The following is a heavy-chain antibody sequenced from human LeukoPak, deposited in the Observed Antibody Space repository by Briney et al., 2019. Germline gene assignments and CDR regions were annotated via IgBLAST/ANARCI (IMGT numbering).Heavy chain of an antibody. V-gene: IGHV3-30-3*01. CDR1: GFTFTYYA. D-gene: IGHD3-3*01. Sequence: GRSLRLSCAASGFTFTYYAMHWVRQAPGKGLEWVSVVSNDGSNQDYTDSVKGRFIISRDDSKSTVYLQMNSLRVEDTALYYCARDESGPAYWGQGTLVTVSS. J-gene: IGHJ4*02. CDR2: VSNDGSNQ. CDR3: ARDESGPAY.